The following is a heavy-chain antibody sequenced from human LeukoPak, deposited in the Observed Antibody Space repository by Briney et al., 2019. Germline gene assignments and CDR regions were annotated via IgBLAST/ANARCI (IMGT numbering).Heavy chain of an antibody. CDR1: GYTFTGYY. CDR3: ARDSSTSFYYYGMDV. J-gene: IGHJ6*02. V-gene: IGHV1-2*02. Sequence: ASVKVSCKASGYTFTGYYMHWVRQAPGQGLEWMGWINPNSGGTNYAQKFQGRVTMTRDTSISTAYMELSRLRSDDTAVYYCARDSSTSFYYYGMDVWGQGTTVTVSS. CDR2: INPNSGGT. D-gene: IGHD2-2*01.